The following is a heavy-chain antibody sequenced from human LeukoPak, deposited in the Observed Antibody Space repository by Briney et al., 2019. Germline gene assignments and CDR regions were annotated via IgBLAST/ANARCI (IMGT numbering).Heavy chain of an antibody. J-gene: IGHJ3*02. D-gene: IGHD1-26*01. CDR3: AKDRSGSLGAFDI. V-gene: IGHV3-30*02. Sequence: GGSLRLSCAASGFSISTYDMHWVRQGPGKGLEWVTFIQCDGKGKYYGDSVKGRFTISRDESKNIVYLQLNSLRPEDTAIYYCAKDRSGSLGAFDIWGQGTMVTVSS. CDR1: GFSISTYD. CDR2: IQCDGKGK.